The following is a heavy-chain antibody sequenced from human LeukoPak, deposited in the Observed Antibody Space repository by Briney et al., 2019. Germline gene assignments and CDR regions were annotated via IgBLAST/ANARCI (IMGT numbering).Heavy chain of an antibody. Sequence: SGTLSLTCAVSGGSISSFNWWSWVRQPPGKGLEWLGEIYRSGSTNYNPSLKSRVTISIDKSKNQFSLKLSSVTAADTAVYYCARDRGSGNYYSLGYWGQGTLVTVSS. CDR1: GGSISSFNW. V-gene: IGHV4-4*02. J-gene: IGHJ4*02. CDR3: ARDRGSGNYYSLGY. CDR2: IYRSGST. D-gene: IGHD1-26*01.